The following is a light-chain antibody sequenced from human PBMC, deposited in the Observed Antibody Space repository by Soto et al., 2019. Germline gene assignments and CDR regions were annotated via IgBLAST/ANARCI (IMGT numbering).Light chain of an antibody. CDR2: GAS. CDR1: QSVSSN. V-gene: IGKV3-15*01. CDR3: QKYNTWPLIT. Sequence: EIVMTQSPATLSVSPGERATLSCRASQSVSSNLAWYQQKPGQAPRLLIYGASTRATGIPARFSGSGSGTEFTLTISSLQSEDFAVYYCQKYNTWPLITSGQGTRLEIK. J-gene: IGKJ5*01.